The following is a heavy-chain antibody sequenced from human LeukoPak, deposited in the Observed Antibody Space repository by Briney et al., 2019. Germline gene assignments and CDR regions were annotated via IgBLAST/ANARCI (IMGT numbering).Heavy chain of an antibody. CDR1: GFMFSSYG. J-gene: IGHJ4*02. CDR3: ARDPDF. V-gene: IGHV3-48*01. Sequence: GGSLRLSCAASGFMFSSYGMNWVRQAPGKGLEWVSYISSSSSTKYYADSVKGRFIISRDNAKNSLYLQMNSLRTEDTAVYFCARDPDFWGQGTLVTVSS. CDR2: ISSSSSTK.